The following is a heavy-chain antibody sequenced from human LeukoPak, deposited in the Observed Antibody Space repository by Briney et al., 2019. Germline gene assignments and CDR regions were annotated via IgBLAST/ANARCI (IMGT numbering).Heavy chain of an antibody. V-gene: IGHV3-30-3*01. CDR3: ARGLLGRYFDWLFTPSEFDY. CDR2: ISYDGSNK. D-gene: IGHD3-9*01. J-gene: IGHJ4*02. CDR1: GFTFSSYA. Sequence: GGSLRLSCAASGFTFSSYAMHWVRQAPGKGLEWVAVISYDGSNKYYADSVKGRFTISRDNSKNTLYLQMNSLRAEDTAVYYCARGLLGRYFDWLFTPSEFDYWGQGTLVTVSS.